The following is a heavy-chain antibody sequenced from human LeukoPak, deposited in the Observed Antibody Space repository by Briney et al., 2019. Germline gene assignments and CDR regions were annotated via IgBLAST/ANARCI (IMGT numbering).Heavy chain of an antibody. CDR3: ARAPSGTSFYYGMDV. J-gene: IGHJ6*02. CDR2: ISSSSSYI. D-gene: IGHD1-26*01. CDR1: GSTFSSFS. Sequence: GGSLRLSCAASGSTFSSFSLNWVRQAPGKGLEWVSSISSSSSYIYYADSVKGRFTISRDNAKNSLYLQMNSLRAEDAAVYYCARAPSGTSFYYGMDVWGQGTTVTVSS. V-gene: IGHV3-21*01.